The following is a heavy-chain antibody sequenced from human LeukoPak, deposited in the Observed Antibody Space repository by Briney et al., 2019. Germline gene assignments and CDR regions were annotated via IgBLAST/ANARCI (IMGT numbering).Heavy chain of an antibody. D-gene: IGHD4-17*01. V-gene: IGHV3-30*02. J-gene: IGHJ3*02. CDR3: ARELYTYGDYGGAFDI. CDR2: IRYESNT. Sequence: GGSLRLSCAASGFIFSSYGMNWVRQAPGKGLEWVAFIRYESNTFYADSVKGRFTISRDNSRKMLYLQMNSLRAEDTSVYYCARELYTYGDYGGAFDIWGQGTMVTVSS. CDR1: GFIFSSYG.